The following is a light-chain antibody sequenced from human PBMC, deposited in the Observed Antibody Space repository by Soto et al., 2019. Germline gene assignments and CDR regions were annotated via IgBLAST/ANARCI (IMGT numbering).Light chain of an antibody. J-gene: IGKJ1*01. CDR2: GTA. CDR3: QQYDKWPRT. Sequence: EIVLTQSPGTLSLSPGERATLSCRASQSVSSNYFAWYQQRPGQAPRRFIYGTASSATGIPDRFSGSGSGAEYTLTISSLQSEDFAVYYCQQYDKWPRTFGQGTKVDIK. V-gene: IGKV3-20*01. CDR1: QSVSSNY.